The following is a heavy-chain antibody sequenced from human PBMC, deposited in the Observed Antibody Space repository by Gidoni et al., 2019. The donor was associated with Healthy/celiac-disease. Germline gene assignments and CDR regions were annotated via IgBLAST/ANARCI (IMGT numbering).Heavy chain of an antibody. D-gene: IGHD3-3*01. J-gene: IGHJ6*02. CDR3: TTTTPAMFGVVINYYGMDV. Sequence: EVQLVESGGGLVKPGGSLRLSCAASGFTLSHDWMSWFRQAPGQGRELGGRIKSKTDGGTTDYAAPVKGRFTISRDDSKNTLYLQMNSLKTEDTAVYYCTTTTPAMFGVVINYYGMDVWGQGTTVTVSS. CDR2: IKSKTDGGTT. V-gene: IGHV3-15*01. CDR1: GFTLSHDW.